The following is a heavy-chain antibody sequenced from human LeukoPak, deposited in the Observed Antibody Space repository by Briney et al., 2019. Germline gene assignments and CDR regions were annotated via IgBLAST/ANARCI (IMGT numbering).Heavy chain of an antibody. CDR2: INWNGGST. V-gene: IGHV3-20*04. D-gene: IGHD3-10*01. CDR1: GFTFDDYG. Sequence: GGSLRRSCAASGFTFDDYGTSWVRQAPGKGLEWVSGINWNGGSTGYADSVEGRFTISRDNAKNSLYLQMNSLRAEDTALYYCASEHVLQAQEWDAFDIWGQGTMVTVSS. CDR3: ASEHVLQAQEWDAFDI. J-gene: IGHJ3*02.